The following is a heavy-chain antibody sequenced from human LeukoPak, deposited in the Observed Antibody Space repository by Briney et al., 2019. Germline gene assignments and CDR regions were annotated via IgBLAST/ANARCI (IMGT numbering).Heavy chain of an antibody. CDR2: VSNSGGNT. J-gene: IGHJ6*03. CDR3: AKVPYSTYYYYMDV. CDR1: GFTVSSNYA. D-gene: IGHD6-13*01. Sequence: GGSLRLSCAASGFTVSSNYAMSWVRQAPGKGLEWVSAVSNSGGNTYYADSVKGRFTISRDNSKNTVYLQMNSLRAEDTAVYYCAKVPYSTYYYYMDVWGKGTTVTVSS. V-gene: IGHV3-23*01.